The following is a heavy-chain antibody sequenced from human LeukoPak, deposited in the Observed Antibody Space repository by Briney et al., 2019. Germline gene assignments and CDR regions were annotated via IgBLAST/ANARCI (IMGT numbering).Heavy chain of an antibody. CDR2: IYYSGST. Sequence: SETLSLTCTVSGGSISSYFWSWIRQPPGKGLKWIGYIYYSGSTDYNPSLKSRVTISVDTSKNQFSLKLSSVTAADTAVYYCARGEPYYYDSSGYYRPLNWFDPWGQGTLVTVSS. D-gene: IGHD3-22*01. J-gene: IGHJ5*02. CDR1: GGSISSYF. CDR3: ARGEPYYYDSSGYYRPLNWFDP. V-gene: IGHV4-59*01.